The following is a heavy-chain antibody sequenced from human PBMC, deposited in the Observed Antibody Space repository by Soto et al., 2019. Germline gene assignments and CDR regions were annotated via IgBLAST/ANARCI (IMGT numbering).Heavy chain of an antibody. V-gene: IGHV4-34*01. CDR1: GGSFSGYY. CDR3: ARAYSSGWQGHWFDP. CDR2: INHSGST. J-gene: IGHJ5*02. D-gene: IGHD6-19*01. Sequence: SETLSLTCAVYGGSFSGYYWSWIRQPPGKGLEWVGEINHSGSTNYNTSLKSRVTISVDTSKNQFSLKLSSVTAADTAVYYCARAYSSGWQGHWFDPWGQGTLVTVSS.